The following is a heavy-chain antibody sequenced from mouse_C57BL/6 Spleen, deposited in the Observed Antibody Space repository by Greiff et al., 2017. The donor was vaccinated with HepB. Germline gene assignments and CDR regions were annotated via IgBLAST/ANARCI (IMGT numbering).Heavy chain of an antibody. D-gene: IGHD2-1*01. CDR3: ARQVYYGNPYYFDY. V-gene: IGHV5-6*01. Sequence: EVNLVESGGDLVKPGGSLKLSCAASGFTFSSYGMSWVRQTPDKRLEWVATISSGGSYTYYPDSVKGRFTISRDNAKNTLYLQMSSLKSEDTAMYYCARQVYYGNPYYFDYWGQGTTLTVSS. CDR1: GFTFSSYG. J-gene: IGHJ2*01. CDR2: ISSGGSYT.